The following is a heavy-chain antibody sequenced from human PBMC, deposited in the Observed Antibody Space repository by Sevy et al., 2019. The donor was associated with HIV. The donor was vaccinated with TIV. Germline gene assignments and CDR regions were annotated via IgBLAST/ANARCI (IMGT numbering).Heavy chain of an antibody. CDR1: GGSISSYY. CDR3: ARVVVTPFLPDYYYYMDV. V-gene: IGHV4-59*01. D-gene: IGHD2-15*01. Sequence: SETLSLTCTVSGGSISSYYWSWIRQPPGKALEWIGYIYYSGSTNYNPSLKSRVTISVDTSKNQFSLKLSSVTAADTAVYYCARVVVTPFLPDYYYYMDVWGKGTTVTVSS. CDR2: IYYSGST. J-gene: IGHJ6*03.